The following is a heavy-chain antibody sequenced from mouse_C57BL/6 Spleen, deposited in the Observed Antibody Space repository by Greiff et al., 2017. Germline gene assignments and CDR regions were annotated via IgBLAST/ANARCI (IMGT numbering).Heavy chain of an antibody. CDR2: IYPRSGNT. CDR1: GYTFTSYG. CDR3: ARGEPTIRTWFAY. J-gene: IGHJ3*01. D-gene: IGHD2-12*01. V-gene: IGHV1-81*01. Sequence: VKLQESGAELARPGASVKLSCKASGYTFTSYGISWVKQRTGQGLEWIGEIYPRSGNTYYNEKFKGKATLTADKSSSTAYMELRSLTSEDSAVYFCARGEPTIRTWFAYWGQGTLVTVSA.